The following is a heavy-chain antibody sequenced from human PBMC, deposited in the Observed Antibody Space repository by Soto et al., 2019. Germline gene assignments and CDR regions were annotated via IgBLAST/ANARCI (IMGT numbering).Heavy chain of an antibody. CDR1: GFTFSSYA. Sequence: GGSLRLSCAASGFTFSSYAMSWVRQAPGQGLEWVSVISGSGDNTFYADSVKGRFTVSRGNSKNTLYLQMNSLRAEDTALYYCAKDSGLPDFGIVMHAFDVWGQGTMVTVSS. CDR2: ISGSGDNT. V-gene: IGHV3-23*01. CDR3: AKDSGLPDFGIVMHAFDV. J-gene: IGHJ3*01. D-gene: IGHD3-3*01.